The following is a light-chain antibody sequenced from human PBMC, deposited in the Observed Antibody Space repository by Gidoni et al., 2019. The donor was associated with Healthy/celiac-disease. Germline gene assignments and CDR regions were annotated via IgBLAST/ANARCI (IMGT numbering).Light chain of an antibody. CDR2: AAS. V-gene: IGKV1-39*01. CDR1: QSISSY. J-gene: IGKJ4*01. Sequence: DIQMTQSPSSLSASVGDRVTITCRASQSISSYLYWYQQKPGKAPKLLIYAASSLKSGVPSRFSSSGSGTDFTLTISSLQPEDFATYYCQQSYSTPLTFGGGTKVEIK. CDR3: QQSYSTPLT.